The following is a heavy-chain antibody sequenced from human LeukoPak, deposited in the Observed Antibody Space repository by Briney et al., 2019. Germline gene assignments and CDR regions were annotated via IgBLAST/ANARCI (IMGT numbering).Heavy chain of an antibody. CDR3: ARGGKSELGACDY. CDR2: INPNSGDT. Sequence: ASVKVSCKTSGYTFTDYYMHWVRQAPGRGLEWVGWINPNSGDTNYAQRFQGRVTMTRDTSISTAYMELSRLRVDDTAVYYCARGGKSELGACDYWGQGTLVTVSS. CDR1: GYTFTDYY. V-gene: IGHV1-2*02. D-gene: IGHD7-27*01. J-gene: IGHJ4*02.